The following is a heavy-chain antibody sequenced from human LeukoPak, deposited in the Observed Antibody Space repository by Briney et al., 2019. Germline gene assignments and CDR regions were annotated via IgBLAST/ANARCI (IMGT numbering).Heavy chain of an antibody. V-gene: IGHV3-66*01. D-gene: IGHD6-19*01. J-gene: IGHJ4*02. Sequence: GGSLRLSCAASGFTVSSNYMSRVRQAPGKGLEWVSVIYSGGSTYYADSVKGRFTISRDNSKNTLYLQMNSLRAEDTAVYYCARDLAVAGMVDYWGQGTLVTVSS. CDR3: ARDLAVAGMVDY. CDR1: GFTVSSNY. CDR2: IYSGGST.